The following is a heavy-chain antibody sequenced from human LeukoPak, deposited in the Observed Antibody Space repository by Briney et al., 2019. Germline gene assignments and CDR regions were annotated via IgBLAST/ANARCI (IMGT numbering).Heavy chain of an antibody. V-gene: IGHV4-34*01. D-gene: IGHD3-10*01. Sequence: SETLSLTCAVYGGTFSGYYWSWIRQPPGKGLEWIGEINHSGSTKYNPSLKSRVTISVDTSKNQFSLKLSSVTAADTAVYYCARLVRGVIYFDYWGQGTLVTVSS. CDR1: GGTFSGYY. CDR2: INHSGST. CDR3: ARLVRGVIYFDY. J-gene: IGHJ4*02.